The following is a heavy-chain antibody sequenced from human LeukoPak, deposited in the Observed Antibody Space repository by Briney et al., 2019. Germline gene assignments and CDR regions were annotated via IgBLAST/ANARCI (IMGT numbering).Heavy chain of an antibody. CDR3: LGVTGYSSY. V-gene: IGHV3-21*06. CDR2: ISTTGTYI. D-gene: IGHD1-26*01. CDR1: GFTLSSYS. Sequence: KSGGSLRLSCAASGFTLSSYSMGWVRQAPGKGLEWVSSISTTGTYIHYADSMKDRFTISRDNAKNSLYLQMNSLRAEDTAVYYCLGVTGYSSYWGQGTLVTVSS. J-gene: IGHJ4*02.